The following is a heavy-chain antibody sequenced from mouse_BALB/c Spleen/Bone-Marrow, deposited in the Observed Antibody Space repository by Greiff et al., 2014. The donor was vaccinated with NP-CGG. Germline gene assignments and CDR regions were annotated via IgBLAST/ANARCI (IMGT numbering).Heavy chain of an antibody. D-gene: IGHD2-3*01. CDR2: IHPRSGGT. V-gene: IGHV1-15*01. J-gene: IGHJ4*01. Sequence: SGAELVRPGASVKLSCKALGYTFTDYEIHWVKQTPVHGLEWIGAIHPRSGGTAYNQKFKGKATLTADKSSSIAYMELSSLTSEDSAVCYCTRDGDGYYPYTLDNWGQGTSVTVSS. CDR1: GYTFTDYE. CDR3: TRDGDGYYPYTLDN.